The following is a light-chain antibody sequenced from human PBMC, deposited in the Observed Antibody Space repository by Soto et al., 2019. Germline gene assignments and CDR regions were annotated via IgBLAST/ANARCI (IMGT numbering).Light chain of an antibody. CDR2: AAS. Sequence: AIQMTQSPSSLSASVCARVTITCLASQGIRNELGWYQQKPGKAPKLLIYAASSLQSGVPSRFSGSGSGTYFTLTISSLQPEDFATYYCLQDYNYPRTFGQGTKVDIK. V-gene: IGKV1-6*01. CDR3: LQDYNYPRT. CDR1: QGIRNE. J-gene: IGKJ1*01.